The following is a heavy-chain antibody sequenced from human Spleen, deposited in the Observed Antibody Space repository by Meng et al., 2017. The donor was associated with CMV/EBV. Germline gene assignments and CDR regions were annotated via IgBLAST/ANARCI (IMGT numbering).Heavy chain of an antibody. V-gene: IGHV3-21*01. Sequence: GESLKISCAASGFTFSSYSMNWVRQAPGKGLEWVSSISSSSSYIYYADSVKGRFTISRDNAKNSLYLQMNSLRAEDTAVYYCARAVCTRTNCYSAFDSWGQGTLVTVSS. J-gene: IGHJ5*01. D-gene: IGHD2-2*01. CDR1: GFTFSSYS. CDR3: ARAVCTRTNCYSAFDS. CDR2: ISSSSSYI.